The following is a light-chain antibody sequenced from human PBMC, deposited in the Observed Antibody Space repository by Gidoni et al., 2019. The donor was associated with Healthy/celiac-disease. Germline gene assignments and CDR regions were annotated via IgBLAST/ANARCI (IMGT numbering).Light chain of an antibody. CDR1: QGIRKD. CDR3: LQHNSYPLAWT. J-gene: IGKJ1*01. CDR2: AAS. Sequence: IHMTQSPSSLSASVGDSVTITCRASQGIRKDLGWYQQKPGKAPKRLIYAASSLQSGVPSRFSGSGAGTEFTLTISSLQPEDFATYYCLQHNSYPLAWTCGQGTKVEIK. V-gene: IGKV1-17*01.